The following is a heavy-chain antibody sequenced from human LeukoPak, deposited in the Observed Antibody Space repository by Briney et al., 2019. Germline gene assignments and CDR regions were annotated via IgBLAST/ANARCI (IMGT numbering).Heavy chain of an antibody. D-gene: IGHD4-17*01. Sequence: SETLSLTGAVYGRSFSGYYWSWIRQPAGKGLEWIGRLYTSGDTNYNPSLKSRLTMSLDTSKNQFSLKLSSVTAADTAVYYCARDEHYYGDYGTFDYWGQGTLVTVSS. J-gene: IGHJ4*02. CDR2: LYTSGDT. CDR1: GRSFSGYY. CDR3: ARDEHYYGDYGTFDY. V-gene: IGHV4-4*07.